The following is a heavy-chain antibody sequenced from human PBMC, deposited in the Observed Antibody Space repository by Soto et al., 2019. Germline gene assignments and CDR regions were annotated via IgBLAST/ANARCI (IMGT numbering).Heavy chain of an antibody. CDR3: ARDGIAAAATPNYGMDV. J-gene: IGHJ6*02. CDR2: IKQDGSEK. D-gene: IGHD6-13*01. V-gene: IGHV3-7*01. CDR1: GFTFSSYW. Sequence: GGSLRLSCAASGFTFSSYWMSWVRQAPGKGVEWVANIKQDGSEKYYGDSVKGRFTISRDNAKNSLYLQRNSLRAEDTAVYYCARDGIAAAATPNYGMDVWGQGTTVTVSS.